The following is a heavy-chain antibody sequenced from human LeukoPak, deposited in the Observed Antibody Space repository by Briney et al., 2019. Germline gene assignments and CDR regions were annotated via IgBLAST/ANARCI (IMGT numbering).Heavy chain of an antibody. CDR2: ISSNGGST. Sequence: GGSLRLSCAASGFTFSSYAMHWARQAPGKGLEYVSAISSNGGSTYYANSVKGRFTISRDNSKNTLYIQMGSLRAEDMAVYYCARTSPISDYSAGFDYWGQGTLVTVSS. V-gene: IGHV3-64*01. D-gene: IGHD2-15*01. J-gene: IGHJ4*02. CDR1: GFTFSSYA. CDR3: ARTSPISDYSAGFDY.